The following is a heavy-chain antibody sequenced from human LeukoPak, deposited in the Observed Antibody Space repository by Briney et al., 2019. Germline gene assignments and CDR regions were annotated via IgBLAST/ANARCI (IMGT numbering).Heavy chain of an antibody. CDR3: AKVKGVVAATVSQNAFDI. Sequence: GGSLRLSCAASGFTFSSYGMHWVRQAPGKGLEWVAVISYDGSNKYYADSVKGRFTISRDNSKNTLYLQMNSLRAEDTAVYYCAKVKGVVAATVSQNAFDIWGQGTMVTVSS. V-gene: IGHV3-30*18. CDR2: ISYDGSNK. D-gene: IGHD2-15*01. CDR1: GFTFSSYG. J-gene: IGHJ3*02.